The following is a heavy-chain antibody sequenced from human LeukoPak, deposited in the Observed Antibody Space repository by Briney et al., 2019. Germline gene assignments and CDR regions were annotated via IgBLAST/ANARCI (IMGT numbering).Heavy chain of an antibody. CDR2: IKQDGSEK. CDR1: GFTFSSYW. J-gene: IGHJ6*03. Sequence: PGGSLRLSCAASGFTFSSYWMSWVRQAPGKGLEWVANIKQDGSEKYYVDSVKGRLTISRDDAKNLLYLQMNSLRAEDTAVYYCAREGSYGVYYYYYYMDVWGKGTTVTVSS. CDR3: AREGSYGVYYYYYYMDV. V-gene: IGHV3-7*01. D-gene: IGHD3-10*01.